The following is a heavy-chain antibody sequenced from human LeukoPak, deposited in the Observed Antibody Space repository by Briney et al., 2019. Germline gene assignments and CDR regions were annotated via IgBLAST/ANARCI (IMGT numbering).Heavy chain of an antibody. CDR1: GYTFTGYY. CDR3: ARGAYYYED. J-gene: IGHJ4*02. D-gene: IGHD3-22*01. Sequence: ASVKVSCKASGYTFTGYYMHWVRQAPGQGLEWMGGIIPIFGTANYAQKFQGRVTITADESTSTAYMELSSLRSDDTAVYHCARGAYYYEDWGQGTLVTVSS. CDR2: IIPIFGTA. V-gene: IGHV1-69*13.